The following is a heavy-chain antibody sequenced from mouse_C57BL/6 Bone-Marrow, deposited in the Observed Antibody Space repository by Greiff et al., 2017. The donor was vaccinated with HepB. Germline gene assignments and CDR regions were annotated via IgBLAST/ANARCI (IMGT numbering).Heavy chain of an antibody. V-gene: IGHV5-12*01. J-gene: IGHJ2*01. D-gene: IGHD1-1*01. CDR1: GFTFSDYY. CDR3: ARPNYYGSSSSYYFDY. CDR2: ISNGGGST. Sequence: EVKLMESGGGLVQPGGSLKLSCAASGFTFSDYYMYWVRQTPEKRLEWVAYISNGGGSTYYPDTVKGRFTISRDNAKNTRYLQMSRLKSEDTAMYYCARPNYYGSSSSYYFDYWGQGTTLTVSS.